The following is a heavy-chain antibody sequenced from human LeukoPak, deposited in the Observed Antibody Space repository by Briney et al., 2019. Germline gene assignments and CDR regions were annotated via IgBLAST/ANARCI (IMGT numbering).Heavy chain of an antibody. D-gene: IGHD3-10*01. CDR3: ARDGSAYYYGSRSPIPDY. Sequence: GGPLRLSCVACGFTFTTCAMNGVRQAPGKGVEGVSYISSYSSTIYYADSVTRRFTMSRDNAKNSLYLQMNSLRDEDTAVYYCARDGSAYYYGSRSPIPDYWGQGTLVTVSS. CDR2: ISSYSSTI. CDR1: GFTFTTCA. V-gene: IGHV3-48*02. J-gene: IGHJ4*02.